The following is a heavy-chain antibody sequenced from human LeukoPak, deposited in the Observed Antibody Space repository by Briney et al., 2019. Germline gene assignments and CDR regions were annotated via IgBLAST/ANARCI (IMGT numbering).Heavy chain of an antibody. D-gene: IGHD2-21*01. CDR3: ARGLVVARHDAFDI. Sequence: GSLRLSCAASGFTFSSYAMSWVRQAPGKGLEWIGEINHSGSTNYNPSLKSRVTISVDTSKNQFSLKLSSVTAADTAVYYCARGLVVARHDAFDIWGQGTMVTVSS. J-gene: IGHJ3*02. CDR1: GFTFSSYA. V-gene: IGHV4-34*01. CDR2: INHSGST.